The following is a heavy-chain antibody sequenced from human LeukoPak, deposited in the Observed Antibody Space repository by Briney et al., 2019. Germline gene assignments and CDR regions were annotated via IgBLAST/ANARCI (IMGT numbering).Heavy chain of an antibody. CDR2: ISSSGSGI. CDR1: GFTFSIYE. Sequence: EPGGSLRLSCAASGFTFSIYEMNWVRQAPGKGLEWVSYISSSGSGINYADSVKARFTISRDNAKNSLYLQMNSLRAEDTAVYYCARRYCTSTSCTLDYWGQGTLVTVSS. J-gene: IGHJ4*02. V-gene: IGHV3-48*03. D-gene: IGHD2-2*01. CDR3: ARRYCTSTSCTLDY.